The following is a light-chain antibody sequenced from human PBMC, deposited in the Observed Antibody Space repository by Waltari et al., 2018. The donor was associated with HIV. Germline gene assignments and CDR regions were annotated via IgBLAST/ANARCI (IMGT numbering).Light chain of an antibody. CDR2: KNF. V-gene: IGLV1-47*01. CDR1: SSNIENDN. CDR3: VGWDSSLSAYV. Sequence: QSFLTQPPSASGTPGPTVTISCSGSSSNIENDNVYWYQQLPGMTPKLLIYKNFLRPSGVPDRFAASKSGTSASLTISGLRSADEADYYCVGWDSSLSAYVFGAGTKVAVL. J-gene: IGLJ1*01.